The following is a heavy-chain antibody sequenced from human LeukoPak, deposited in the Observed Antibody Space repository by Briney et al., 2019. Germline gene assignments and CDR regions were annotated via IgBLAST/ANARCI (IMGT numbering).Heavy chain of an antibody. J-gene: IGHJ4*02. D-gene: IGHD4-23*01. CDR3: ASLSPPGNPGLH. V-gene: IGHV1-2*02. Sequence: ASVKVSCKASGYTFTGYYMHWVRQAPGQGLEWMGWINPNSGGTNYAQKFQGKVTMTRDTSISTAYMELSRLRSDDTAVYYCASLSPPGNPGLHWGQGTLVTVSS. CDR1: GYTFTGYY. CDR2: INPNSGGT.